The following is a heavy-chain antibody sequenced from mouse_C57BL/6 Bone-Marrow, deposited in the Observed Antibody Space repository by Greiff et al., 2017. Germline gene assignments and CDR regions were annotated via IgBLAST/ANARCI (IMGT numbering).Heavy chain of an antibody. CDR2: IPPNSGST. CDR1: GYTFTSYW. V-gene: IGHV1-64*01. CDR3: ARSGAYFDY. J-gene: IGHJ2*01. Sequence: QVQLQQPGAELVKPGASVKLSCKASGYTFTSYWMHWVKQSPGQGLEWIGMIPPNSGSTNYNEKFKSKATLTVDKSSSTAYMQLSSLTAEDSAVYYCARSGAYFDYWGKGTTLTVSS. D-gene: IGHD3-1*01.